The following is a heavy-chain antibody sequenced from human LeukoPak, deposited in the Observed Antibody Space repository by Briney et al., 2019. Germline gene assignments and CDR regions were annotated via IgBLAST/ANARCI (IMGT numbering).Heavy chain of an antibody. D-gene: IGHD2-21*01. V-gene: IGHV3-23*01. CDR3: TKGVIVVGYLDS. CDR1: GFTSRSYA. Sequence: GGSLRLSCAVGGFTSRSYAMSWVRQAPGKGLEWVSSITNDGSDTYYADSVRGRFTISRDNSKNTVYLQMATLRAEDTALYYCTKGVIVVGYLDSWGQGTLVTVAS. J-gene: IGHJ4*02. CDR2: ITNDGSDT.